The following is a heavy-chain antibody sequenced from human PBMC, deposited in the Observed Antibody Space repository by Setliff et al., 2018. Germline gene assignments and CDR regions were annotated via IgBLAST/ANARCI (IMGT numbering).Heavy chain of an antibody. J-gene: IGHJ5*02. CDR1: GFSFKNYW. V-gene: IGHV3-7*03. CDR3: ATISGWLNWFDP. D-gene: IGHD6-19*01. CDR2: IKHDGSEE. Sequence: GSLRLSCVASGFSFKNYWMSWVRQAPGKGLEWVANIKHDGSEEYFVESVRGRFTVSRDNTKNSLYLQMNNLRAEDTAVYFCATISGWLNWFDPWGQGTLVTV.